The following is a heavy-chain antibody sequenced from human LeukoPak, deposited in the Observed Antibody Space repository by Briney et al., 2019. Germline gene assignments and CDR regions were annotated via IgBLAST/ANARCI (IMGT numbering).Heavy chain of an antibody. CDR1: GYTFTSYD. V-gene: IGHV1-8*01. J-gene: IGHJ5*02. D-gene: IGHD3-10*01. CDR3: ASRSITMVRGVIITFNWFDP. Sequence: ASVKVSCKASGYTFTSYDINWVRQATGQGHEWMGWMNPNSGNTGYAQKFQGRVTMTRNTSISTAYMELSSLRSEDTAVYYCASRSITMVRGVIITFNWFDPWGQGTLVTVSS. CDR2: MNPNSGNT.